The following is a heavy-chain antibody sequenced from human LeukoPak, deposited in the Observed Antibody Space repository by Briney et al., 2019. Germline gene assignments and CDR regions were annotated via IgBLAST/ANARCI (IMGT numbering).Heavy chain of an antibody. CDR2: IYYSGST. CDR1: GGSISSYY. CDR3: ARGGYYGSGNDFRFDP. J-gene: IGHJ5*02. D-gene: IGHD3-10*01. Sequence: PSETLSLTCTVSGGSISSYYWSWIRQPPGEGLEWIGYIYYSGSTNYKPSLKSRVTISIDTSKSQFSLKLSSVTAADTAVYYCARGGYYGSGNDFRFDPWGQGTLVTVSS. V-gene: IGHV4-59*01.